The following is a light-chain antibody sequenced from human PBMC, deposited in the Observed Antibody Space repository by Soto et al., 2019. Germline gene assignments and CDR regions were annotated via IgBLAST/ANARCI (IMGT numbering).Light chain of an antibody. CDR3: QERSRWPRAT. CDR1: QSLDIN. CDR2: GAS. J-gene: IGKJ4*01. Sequence: EIVLTQSPATVSVSPGERVTLSCRASQSLDINLAWYQQKPGQAPRLLIYGASTRATDMPGRFRGSGSRTDFTLTISSLEPEDIAVYYCQERSRWPRATFGGGTKVEMK. V-gene: IGKV3-11*01.